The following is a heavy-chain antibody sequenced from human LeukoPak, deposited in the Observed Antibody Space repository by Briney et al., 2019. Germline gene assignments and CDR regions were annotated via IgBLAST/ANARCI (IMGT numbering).Heavy chain of an antibody. CDR3: ARHLSLSDTSSCFDF. J-gene: IGHJ5*01. CDR1: GYSFTTYW. V-gene: IGHV5-51*01. Sequence: GESLKISCTGFGYSFTTYWTGWVRQVPGKGLEWMGIIYPGDPNTNTRYSPSFQGQVTISVDKSINTAYLQWGSLKASDTAIYYCARHLSLSDTSSCFDFWGRGTLVTVSS. CDR2: IYPGDPNTNT. D-gene: IGHD6-13*01.